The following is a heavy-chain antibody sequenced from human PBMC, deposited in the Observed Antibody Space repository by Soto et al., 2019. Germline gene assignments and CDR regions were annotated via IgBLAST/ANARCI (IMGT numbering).Heavy chain of an antibody. Sequence: ASVKVSCKASGYTFTSYDINWVRQATGQRLEWMGWMNPNSGNTGYAQKFQGRVTMTRNTSISTAYMELSSLRSEDTAVYYCARVYSSWLELLSYWGQGTLVTVSS. CDR2: MNPNSGNT. D-gene: IGHD6-13*01. J-gene: IGHJ4*02. CDR3: ARVYSSWLELLSY. CDR1: GYTFTSYD. V-gene: IGHV1-8*01.